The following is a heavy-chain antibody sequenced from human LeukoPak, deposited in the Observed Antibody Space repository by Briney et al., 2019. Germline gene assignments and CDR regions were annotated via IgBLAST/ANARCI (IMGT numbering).Heavy chain of an antibody. J-gene: IGHJ4*02. Sequence: GGSLRLSCAASGFTFSSYAMSWVRQAPGKGLGWVSAISTSGGSTYYADSVKGRFTISRDNSKNTLYLQMNSLRAEDTAVYYCAKETYFYDSSGYYSPSSFDYWGQGTLVTVSS. V-gene: IGHV3-23*01. CDR2: ISTSGGST. CDR3: AKETYFYDSSGYYSPSSFDY. D-gene: IGHD3-22*01. CDR1: GFTFSSYA.